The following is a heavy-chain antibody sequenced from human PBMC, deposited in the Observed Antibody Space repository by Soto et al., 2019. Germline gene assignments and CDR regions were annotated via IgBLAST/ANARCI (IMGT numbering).Heavy chain of an antibody. J-gene: IGHJ4*02. Sequence: LRLSCATSGFTFSSRWMHWVRQAPGKGLVWVSYINSDGSTTTYADPVKGRFTISRDNAKNTVYLQMNSLRVDDTAVYYCARDTSYSTDYWGQGTLVTVSS. D-gene: IGHD2-2*01. CDR1: GFTFSSRW. V-gene: IGHV3-74*01. CDR3: ARDTSYSTDY. CDR2: INSDGSTT.